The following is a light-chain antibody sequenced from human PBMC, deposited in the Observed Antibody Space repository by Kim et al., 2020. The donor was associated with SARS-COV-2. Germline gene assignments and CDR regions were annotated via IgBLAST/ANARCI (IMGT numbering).Light chain of an antibody. V-gene: IGKV3-20*01. CDR2: GAS. J-gene: IGKJ5*01. Sequence: ENVLTQFPGTLSLSPGERATLYCRASQSVTGSYLAWYQQKPGQAPRLLIYGASSRATGIPDRFSGSGSGTDFTLTISRLEPEDFAMYYCQQYGRSPRTFGQGTRLEIK. CDR3: QQYGRSPRT. CDR1: QSVTGSY.